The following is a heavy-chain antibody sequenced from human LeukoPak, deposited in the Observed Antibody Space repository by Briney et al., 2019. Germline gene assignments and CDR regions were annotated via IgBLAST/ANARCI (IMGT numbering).Heavy chain of an antibody. D-gene: IGHD3-9*01. J-gene: IGHJ6*03. CDR2: IIPIFGTA. V-gene: IGHV1-69*13. CDR1: GYTLTELS. Sequence: GASVKVSCKVSGYTLTELSMHWVRQAPGQGLEWVGGIIPIFGTANYAQKFQGRVTITADESTSTAYMELSSLRSEDTAVYYCARGYYDILGEQYYYYYMDVWGKGTTVTISS. CDR3: ARGYYDILGEQYYYYYMDV.